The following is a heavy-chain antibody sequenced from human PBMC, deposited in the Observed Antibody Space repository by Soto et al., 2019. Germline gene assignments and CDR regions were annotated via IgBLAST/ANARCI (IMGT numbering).Heavy chain of an antibody. D-gene: IGHD4-17*01. CDR3: ARGSVDLYGVYYYCMDV. CDR1: GYTFTGYY. Sequence: ASVKVSCKASGYTFTGYYMHWVRQAPGQGLEWMGWINPNSGGTNYAQKFQGWVTMTRDTSISTAYMELSRLRSDDTAVYYCARGSVDLYGVYYYCMDVWGKGTTVTVSS. CDR2: INPNSGGT. V-gene: IGHV1-2*04. J-gene: IGHJ6*03.